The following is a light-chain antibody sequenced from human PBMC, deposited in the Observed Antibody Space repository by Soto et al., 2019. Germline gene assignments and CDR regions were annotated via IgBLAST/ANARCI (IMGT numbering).Light chain of an antibody. J-gene: IGKJ3*01. CDR1: QSVSSNY. CDR2: GAS. V-gene: IGKV3-20*01. Sequence: EIVLTQSPGTLSLSPGERATLSCRASQSVSSNYLAWYQQKPGQAPRLLIYGASSRATGIPDRFSGSGSGTAFTLTISRLEPEDFAVYYCQQYGSSYTFGPGTNVDIK. CDR3: QQYGSSYT.